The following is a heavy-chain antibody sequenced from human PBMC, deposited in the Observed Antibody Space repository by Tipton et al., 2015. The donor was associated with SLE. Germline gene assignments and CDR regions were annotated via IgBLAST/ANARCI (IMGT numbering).Heavy chain of an antibody. Sequence: TLSLTCTVSGGSISSSSYYWGWIRQPPGKGLEWIGGIYYSGSTYYNPSLKSRVTISVDTSKNQFSLKLSSVTAADTAVYYCARGGLDSSGYYYYMDVWGKGTTVTVSS. CDR2: IYYSGST. D-gene: IGHD3-22*01. CDR1: GGSISSSSYY. V-gene: IGHV4-39*01. CDR3: ARGGLDSSGYYYYMDV. J-gene: IGHJ6*03.